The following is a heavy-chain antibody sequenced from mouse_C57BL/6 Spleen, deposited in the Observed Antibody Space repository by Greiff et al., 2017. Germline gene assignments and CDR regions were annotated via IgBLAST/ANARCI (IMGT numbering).Heavy chain of an antibody. J-gene: IGHJ3*01. CDR2: IYPGSGNT. CDR1: GYTFTDYY. V-gene: IGHV1-76*01. CDR3: ARNLAY. Sequence: VKLMESGAELVRPGASVKLSCKASGYTFTDYYINWVKQRPGQGLEWIARIYPGSGNTYFNEKFKGKATLTAEKSSSTAYMQLSSLTSEDSAVYFCARNLAYWGQGTLVTVSA.